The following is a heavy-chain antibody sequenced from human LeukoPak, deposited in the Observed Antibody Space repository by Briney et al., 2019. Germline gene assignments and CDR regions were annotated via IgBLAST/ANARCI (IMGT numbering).Heavy chain of an antibody. CDR3: ARAGLWFGVIFDY. Sequence: ASVKVSCTASGYTFTSYDINWVRQATGQGLEWMGWMNPNSGNTGYAQKFQGRVTMTRNTSISTAYMELSSLRSEDTAVYYCARAGLWFGVIFDYWGQGTLVTVSS. D-gene: IGHD3-10*01. J-gene: IGHJ4*02. V-gene: IGHV1-8*01. CDR1: GYTFTSYD. CDR2: MNPNSGNT.